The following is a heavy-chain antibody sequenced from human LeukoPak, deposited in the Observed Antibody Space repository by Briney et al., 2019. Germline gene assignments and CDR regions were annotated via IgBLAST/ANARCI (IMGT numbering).Heavy chain of an antibody. CDR1: GYTFTGYY. D-gene: IGHD3-22*01. Sequence: WASVKVSCKASGYTFTGYYIHWVRQAPGQGLEWMGWINANTGSTKYAQNFQGRVSMTRDTSITTTYMELSRLRSDDTAVYYCARGMTYYYDSSGYYYLDYWGQGTLVTVSS. V-gene: IGHV1-2*02. CDR2: INANTGST. J-gene: IGHJ4*02. CDR3: ARGMTYYYDSSGYYYLDY.